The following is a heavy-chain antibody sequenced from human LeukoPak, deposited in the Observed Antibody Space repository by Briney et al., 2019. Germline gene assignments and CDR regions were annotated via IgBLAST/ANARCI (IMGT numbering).Heavy chain of an antibody. J-gene: IGHJ4*02. CDR1: GFTFRSYW. D-gene: IGHD2-15*01. CDR2: IKQDGSEK. V-gene: IGHV3-7*01. CDR3: ARDRGSYCRGGSFHFFDY. Sequence: GSLRLSCATSGFTFRSYWMSWVRQAPGKGLEWVANIKQDGSEKYYVDSVKGRFTISRDNAKNSLYLQMNSLRAEDTAVYYCARDRGSYCRGGSFHFFDYWGQGTLVTVSS.